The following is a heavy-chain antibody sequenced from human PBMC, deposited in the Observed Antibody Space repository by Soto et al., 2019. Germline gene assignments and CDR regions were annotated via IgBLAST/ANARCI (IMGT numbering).Heavy chain of an antibody. D-gene: IGHD3-3*01. CDR2: INHSGST. V-gene: IGHV4-34*01. CDR1: GGSFSGYY. CDR3: ARFAAPPPFWSGYYEGYYYYGMDV. J-gene: IGHJ6*02. Sequence: SETLSLTCAVYGGSFSGYYWSWIRQPPGKGLEWIGEINHSGSTNYNPSLKSRVTISVDTSKNQFSLKLSSVTAADTAVYYCARFAAPPPFWSGYYEGYYYYGMDVWGQGTTVTVSS.